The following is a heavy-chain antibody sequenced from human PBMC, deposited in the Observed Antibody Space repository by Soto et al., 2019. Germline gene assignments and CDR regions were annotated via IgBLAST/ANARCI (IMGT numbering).Heavy chain of an antibody. CDR1: GFTFSTSW. Sequence: GGSLRLSCEASGFTFSTSWMHWVRQTPGKGLVWVSRINSDGSSVSYTDSVKGRFTISRDNAKNTLYLEMNSLTAEDTAVYYCARARSIFIVMDFWGHATQVTLSS. CDR3: ARARSIFIVMDF. D-gene: IGHD3-16*02. J-gene: IGHJ4*01. V-gene: IGHV3-74*01. CDR2: INSDGSSV.